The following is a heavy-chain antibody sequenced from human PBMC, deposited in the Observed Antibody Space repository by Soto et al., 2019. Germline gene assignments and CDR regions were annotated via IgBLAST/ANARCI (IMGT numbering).Heavy chain of an antibody. V-gene: IGHV4-39*01. Sequence: SENLSLTCTVSGGSLSSSSYYWGWIRQPPGKGLEWIGSIYYSGSTYYNPSLKSRVTISVDTSKNQFSLKLSSVTAADTAVYYCARHLGIAARPWWFDPWGQGTLVTVS. D-gene: IGHD6-6*01. J-gene: IGHJ5*02. CDR3: ARHLGIAARPWWFDP. CDR2: IYYSGST. CDR1: GGSLSSSSYY.